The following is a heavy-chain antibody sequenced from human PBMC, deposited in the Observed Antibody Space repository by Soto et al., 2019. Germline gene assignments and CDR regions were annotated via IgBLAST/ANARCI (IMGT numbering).Heavy chain of an antibody. Sequence: GGSLRLSCAASGFTFSSYSMNWVRQAPGKGLEWVSSISSSSSYIYYADSVKGRFTISRDNAKNSLYLQMNSLRAEDTAVYYCARDRPGELSLRIGSPFDYWGQGTLVTVSS. V-gene: IGHV3-21*01. CDR2: ISSSSSYI. CDR3: ARDRPGELSLRIGSPFDY. CDR1: GFTFSSYS. J-gene: IGHJ4*02. D-gene: IGHD3-16*02.